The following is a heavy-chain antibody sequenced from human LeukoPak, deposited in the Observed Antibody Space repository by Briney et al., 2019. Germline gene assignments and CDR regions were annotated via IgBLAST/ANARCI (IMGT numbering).Heavy chain of an antibody. Sequence: PGGSLRLSCAASGFTFSSYWMSWVRQAPGKGLEWVANIKQDGSEEYYVDSVKGRFTISRDNAKNSLYLQMNSLRAEDTAVYYCARDPAGYYYDSSGSLYDYWGQGTLVTVSS. CDR2: IKQDGSEE. CDR3: ARDPAGYYYDSSGSLYDY. J-gene: IGHJ4*02. D-gene: IGHD3-22*01. V-gene: IGHV3-7*03. CDR1: GFTFSSYW.